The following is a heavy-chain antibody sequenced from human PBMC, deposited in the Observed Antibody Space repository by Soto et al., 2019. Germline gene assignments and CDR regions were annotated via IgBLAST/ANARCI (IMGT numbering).Heavy chain of an antibody. CDR1: GFTFSSYS. D-gene: IGHD3-10*01. CDR3: ERLHKELGSFDY. Sequence: GGSLRLSCAASGFTFSSYSMNWVRQAPGKGLEWVSSISSSSSYIYYADSVKGRFTISRDNAKNSLYLQMNSLRAEDTAVYYCERLHKELGSFDYCGQRNLVPVSS. V-gene: IGHV3-21*01. J-gene: IGHJ4*02. CDR2: ISSSSSYI.